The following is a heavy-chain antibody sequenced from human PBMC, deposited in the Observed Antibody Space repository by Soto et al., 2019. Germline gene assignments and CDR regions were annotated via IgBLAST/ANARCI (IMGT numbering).Heavy chain of an antibody. J-gene: IGHJ5*02. CDR3: ARVPGP. CDR2: IYHSGST. V-gene: IGHV4-59*12. Sequence: PSETLSLTCTVSGGSISSYYWNWIRQPPGKGLEWIGEIYHSGSTNYNPSLKSRVTISVDRSKNQFSLKLSSVTAADTAVYYCARVPGPWGQGTLVTGSS. CDR1: GGSISSYY.